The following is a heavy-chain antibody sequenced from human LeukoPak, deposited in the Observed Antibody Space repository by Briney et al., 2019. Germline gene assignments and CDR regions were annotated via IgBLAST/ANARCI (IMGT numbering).Heavy chain of an antibody. CDR3: AREGGGFCSGYDCPGFDY. V-gene: IGHV3-23*01. D-gene: IGHD3-22*01. CDR1: GFTFSSFA. Sequence: GGSLRLSCAASGFTFSSFAMSWVRQAPGEGLEWVSTSGVGGTATYYADSVRGRFTISRDTSKNTVYLQMIGLRGEDSAVYYCAREGGGFCSGYDCPGFDYWGQGTLVSVSS. CDR2: SGVGGTAT. J-gene: IGHJ4*02.